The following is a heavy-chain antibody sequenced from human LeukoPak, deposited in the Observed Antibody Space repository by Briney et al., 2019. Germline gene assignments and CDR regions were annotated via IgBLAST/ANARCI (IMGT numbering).Heavy chain of an antibody. Sequence: GGSLRLSRAACGFTFSSYAMSSVRQAPGKGLEWVSAISGSGGSTYYADSVNGRVTISRYNSKNTLCLQMNSLRAEDTAVCYCAKDGVVVPAAMGFDYWGQGTLVTVST. CDR2: ISGSGGST. D-gene: IGHD2-2*01. V-gene: IGHV3-23*01. CDR1: GFTFSSYA. CDR3: AKDGVVVPAAMGFDY. J-gene: IGHJ4*02.